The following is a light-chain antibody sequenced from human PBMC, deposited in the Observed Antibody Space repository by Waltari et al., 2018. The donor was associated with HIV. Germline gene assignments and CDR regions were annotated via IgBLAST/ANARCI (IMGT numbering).Light chain of an antibody. CDR1: SGHSRYA. V-gene: IGLV4-69*01. CDR2: LNGDGRN. Sequence: QLVLTQSPSASASLGASVKLTCTLSSGHSRYAIAWHQQQPEKGPRFLMRLNGDGRNITGDGIPDRFSGSSSGTERYLTISSLQSDDEAGYYCQTWGTGFLVFGGGTKLTVL. J-gene: IGLJ2*01. CDR3: QTWGTGFLV.